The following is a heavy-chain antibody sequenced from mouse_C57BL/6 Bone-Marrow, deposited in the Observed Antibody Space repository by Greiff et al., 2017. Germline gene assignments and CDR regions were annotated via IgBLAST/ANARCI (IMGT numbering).Heavy chain of an antibody. Sequence: VQLKESGPGLVQPSQSLSITCTVSGFSLTSYGVHWVRQSPGKGLEWLGVIWSGGSTDYNAAFISRLSISKDNSKSQVFFKMNSLQADDTAIYYCARKGGYDYGGYFDVWGTGTTVTVSS. CDR2: IWSGGST. V-gene: IGHV2-2*01. CDR3: ARKGGYDYGGYFDV. D-gene: IGHD2-4*01. CDR1: GFSLTSYG. J-gene: IGHJ1*03.